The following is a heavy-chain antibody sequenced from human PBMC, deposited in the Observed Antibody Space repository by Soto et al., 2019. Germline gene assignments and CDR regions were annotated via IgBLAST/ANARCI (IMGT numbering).Heavy chain of an antibody. Sequence: SETLSLTCTVSGGSIRGYYWSWIRQSAGMGLEWIGRMHTSGSTNYNPSLKSRVTFSVDMSKNQISLKLTSVTAADTALYYCVRASMPKAHFDSWGQGTLVTVSS. CDR3: VRASMPKAHFDS. CDR2: MHTSGST. CDR1: GGSIRGYY. V-gene: IGHV4-4*07. J-gene: IGHJ4*02. D-gene: IGHD2-2*01.